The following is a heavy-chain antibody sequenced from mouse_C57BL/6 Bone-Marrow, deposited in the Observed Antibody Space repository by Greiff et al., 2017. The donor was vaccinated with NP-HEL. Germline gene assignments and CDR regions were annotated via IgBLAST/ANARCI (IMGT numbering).Heavy chain of an antibody. CDR2: IYPGSGST. D-gene: IGHD1-1*01. J-gene: IGHJ4*01. CDR3: ASRYYGSSHYAMDY. CDR1: GYTFTSYW. Sequence: QVQLKQPGAELVKPGASVKMSCKASGYTFTSYWITWVKQRPGQGLEWIGDIYPGSGSTNYNEKFKSKATLTVDTSSSTAYMQLSSLTSEDSAVYYCASRYYGSSHYAMDYWGQGTSVTVSS. V-gene: IGHV1-55*01.